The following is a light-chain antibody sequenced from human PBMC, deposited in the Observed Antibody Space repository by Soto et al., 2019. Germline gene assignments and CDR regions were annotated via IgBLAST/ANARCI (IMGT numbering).Light chain of an antibody. Sequence: EIVLTQSPGTLSLSPGERATLSCRASQSVSSSYLAWYQQKPGQAPRLLIYGASGRATGIPDRFSGSGSVTDFTLTISRLEPEDFAVYYCHQYGSSPIFTFGPGTKLDI. CDR2: GAS. J-gene: IGKJ3*01. V-gene: IGKV3-20*01. CDR1: QSVSSSY. CDR3: HQYGSSPIFT.